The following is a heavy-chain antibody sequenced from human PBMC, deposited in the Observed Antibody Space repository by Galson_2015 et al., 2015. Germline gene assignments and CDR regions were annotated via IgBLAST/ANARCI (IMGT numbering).Heavy chain of an antibody. J-gene: IGHJ3*02. Sequence: SVKVSCKVSGYTFTGYYMHWVRQAPGQGLEWMGRINPNSGGTNYAQKFQGRVTMTRDTSISTAYMELSRLRSDDTAVYYCAGLGYCSGGSCYEAGHDAFDIWGQGTMVTVSS. CDR3: AGLGYCSGGSCYEAGHDAFDI. CDR2: INPNSGGT. CDR1: GYTFTGYY. V-gene: IGHV1-2*06. D-gene: IGHD2-15*01.